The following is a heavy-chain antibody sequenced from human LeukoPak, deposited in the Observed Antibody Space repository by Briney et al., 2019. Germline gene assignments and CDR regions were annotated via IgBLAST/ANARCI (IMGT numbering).Heavy chain of an antibody. CDR1: GGSFTGYY. Sequence: PSETLSLTCAVFGGSFTGYYWSWIRQPPGKGLEWIGEITHRGSTNYKSSLKSRVTISVDTSKNQFSLKLTSVTAADTPNYCSRRGQWLGRWFDPWGQGTLVTVSS. V-gene: IGHV4-34*01. CDR3: SRRGQWLGRWFDP. J-gene: IGHJ5*02. D-gene: IGHD6-19*01. CDR2: ITHRGST.